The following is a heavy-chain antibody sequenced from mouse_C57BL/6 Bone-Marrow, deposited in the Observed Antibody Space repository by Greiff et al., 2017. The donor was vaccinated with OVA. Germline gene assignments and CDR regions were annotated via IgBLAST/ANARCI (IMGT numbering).Heavy chain of an antibody. V-gene: IGHV5-17*01. J-gene: IGHJ2*01. D-gene: IGHD1-1*01. CDR1: GFTFSDYG. CDR2: ISSGSSTI. Sequence: EVKLMESGGGLVKPGGSLKLSCAASGFTFSDYGMHWVRQAPEKGLEWVSYISSGSSTIYYADTVKGRFTISRDNAKNTLFLQMTSLRSEDTAMYYCARNYYGYFDYWGQGTTLTVSS. CDR3: ARNYYGYFDY.